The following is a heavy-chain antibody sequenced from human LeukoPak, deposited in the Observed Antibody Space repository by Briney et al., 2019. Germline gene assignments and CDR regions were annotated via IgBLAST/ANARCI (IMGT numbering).Heavy chain of an antibody. J-gene: IGHJ4*02. Sequence: GESLKISCKGSGYSFTSYWIGWVRQMPGKGLEWMGIIYPGDSDTRYSPSFQGQVTISADKSISIAYLQWSSLKASDTAMYYCARPQASGSYYASSDYWGQGTLVTVSS. CDR1: GYSFTSYW. V-gene: IGHV5-51*01. CDR2: IYPGDSDT. D-gene: IGHD1-26*01. CDR3: ARPQASGSYYASSDY.